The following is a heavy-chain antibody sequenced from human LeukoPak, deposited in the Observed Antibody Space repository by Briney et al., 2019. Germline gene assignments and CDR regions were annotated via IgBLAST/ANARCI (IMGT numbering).Heavy chain of an antibody. CDR3: ARRGRQNSGSYYQARRCAFDI. D-gene: IGHD1-26*01. CDR2: ISSSGSTI. V-gene: IGHV3-48*03. J-gene: IGHJ3*02. CDR1: GFTFSSYE. Sequence: GGSLRLSCAASGFTFSSYEMNWVRQAPGKGLEWVSYISSSGSTIYYADSVKGRFTISRDNAKNSLYLQMNSLRAEDTVVYYCARRGRQNSGSYYQARRCAFDIWGQGTMVTVSS.